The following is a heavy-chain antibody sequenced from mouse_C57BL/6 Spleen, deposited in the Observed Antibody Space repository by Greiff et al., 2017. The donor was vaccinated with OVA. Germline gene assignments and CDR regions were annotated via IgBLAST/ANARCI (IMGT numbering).Heavy chain of an antibody. CDR3: ARNWDGGDY. V-gene: IGHV3-6*01. D-gene: IGHD4-1*01. CDR1: GYSITSGYY. J-gene: IGHJ2*01. Sequence: EVQLQQSGPGLVKPSQSLSLTCSVTGYSITSGYYWNWIRQFPGNKLEWMGYISYDGSNNYNPSLKNRISITRDTSKNQFCLKLNSVTTEDTATYYCARNWDGGDYWGQGTTLTVSS. CDR2: ISYDGSN.